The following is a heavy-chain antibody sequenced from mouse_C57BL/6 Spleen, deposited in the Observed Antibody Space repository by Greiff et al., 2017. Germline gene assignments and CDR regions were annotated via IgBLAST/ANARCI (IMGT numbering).Heavy chain of an antibody. CDR3: ARRYGSSYDY. D-gene: IGHD1-1*01. Sequence: EVQRVESEGGLVQPGSSMKLSCTASGFTFSDYYMAWVRQVPEKGLEWVANINYDGSSTYYLDSLKSRFIISRDNAKSILYLQMSSLKSEDTATYYCARRYGSSYDYWGQGTTLTVSS. J-gene: IGHJ2*01. V-gene: IGHV5-16*01. CDR1: GFTFSDYY. CDR2: INYDGSST.